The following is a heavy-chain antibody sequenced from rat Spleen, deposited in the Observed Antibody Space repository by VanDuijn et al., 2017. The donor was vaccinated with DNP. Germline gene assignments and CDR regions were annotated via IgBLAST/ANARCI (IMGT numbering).Heavy chain of an antibody. J-gene: IGHJ4*01. D-gene: IGHD1-11*01. CDR2: ITSSGGST. CDR1: GFTFNNYW. CDR3: ARWTEYYAMDA. Sequence: EVQLVESGGDLVQPGRSLKLSCVASGFTFNNYWMTWIRQVPGKGLEWVASITSSGGSTYYPDSVKGRFTISRDNAKNTLYLQMNSLRSEDTATYYCARWTEYYAMDAWGQGTSVTVSS. V-gene: IGHV5-31*01.